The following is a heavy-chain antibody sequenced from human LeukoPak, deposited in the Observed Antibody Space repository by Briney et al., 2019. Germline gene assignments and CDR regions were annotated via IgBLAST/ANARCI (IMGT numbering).Heavy chain of an antibody. CDR3: ARAARGVITA. V-gene: IGHV3-7*01. J-gene: IGHJ5*02. D-gene: IGHD3-10*01. CDR1: GVTFSSYW. Sequence: PGGSLRLSCAASGVTFSSYWMSWVRQAPGKGLEWVANIKEDGSEKYYVDSVKGRFTISRDNAKNSLYLQMNSLRAEDTAVYYCARAARGVITAWGQGTLVTVSS. CDR2: IKEDGSEK.